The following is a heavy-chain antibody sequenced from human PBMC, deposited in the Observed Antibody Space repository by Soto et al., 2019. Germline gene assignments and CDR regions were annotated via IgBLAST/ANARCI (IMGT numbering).Heavy chain of an antibody. Sequence: GGSLRLSCAASGFTFSSYSMNWVRQAPGKGLEWVSSITGSSGSITYAESVKGRFTISRDNSKNSLYLQMNNLRADDTAIYYCAKADTGWFAPWGRGTLVTVSS. CDR1: GFTFSSYS. D-gene: IGHD3-10*01. J-gene: IGHJ5*02. CDR3: AKADTGWFAP. V-gene: IGHV3-21*04. CDR2: ITGSSGSI.